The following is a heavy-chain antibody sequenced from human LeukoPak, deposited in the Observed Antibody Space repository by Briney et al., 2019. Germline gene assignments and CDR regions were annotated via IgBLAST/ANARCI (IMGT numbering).Heavy chain of an antibody. D-gene: IGHD1-20*01. CDR2: INPNSGGT. Sequence: ASVKVSCKASGYTFTDYYMHWVRQAPGQGLEWMGWINPNSGGTKCAQKFQGRVTMTRDTSISTAYMELSRLTYDDTAVYYCAGLPRYNWNEPLDYWGQGTLVTVSS. V-gene: IGHV1-2*02. CDR1: GYTFTDYY. CDR3: AGLPRYNWNEPLDY. J-gene: IGHJ4*02.